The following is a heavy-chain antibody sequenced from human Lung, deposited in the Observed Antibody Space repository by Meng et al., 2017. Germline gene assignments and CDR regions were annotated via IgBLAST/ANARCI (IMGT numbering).Heavy chain of an antibody. CDR3: ARGPTTMAHDFDY. D-gene: IGHD4-11*01. V-gene: IGHV4-34*01. J-gene: IGHJ4*02. CDR2: INHSGST. CDR1: GGSFSDYY. Sequence: VQLQHGGAVLLKPSETLSLTCVVSGGSFSDYYWSWIRQPPGKGLEWIGEINHSGSTNYNPSLESRATISVDTSQNNLSLKLSSVTAADSAVYYCARGPTTMAHDFDYWGQGTLVTVSS.